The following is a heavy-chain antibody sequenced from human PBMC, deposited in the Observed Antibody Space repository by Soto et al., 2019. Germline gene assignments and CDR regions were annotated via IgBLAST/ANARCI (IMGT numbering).Heavy chain of an antibody. Sequence: PSETLSLTCAVSGGSISSTNWWSWVRQTPGKGLEWIGEIYQTGSTNYNPSLKSRATISIDKSQNQFSLKLTQMTAADTAMYYCEGVPPVAKFDYSGPGILVTVYS. CDR2: IYQTGST. CDR3: EGVPPVAKFDY. V-gene: IGHV4-4*02. CDR1: GGSISSTNW. D-gene: IGHD2-21*01. J-gene: IGHJ4*02.